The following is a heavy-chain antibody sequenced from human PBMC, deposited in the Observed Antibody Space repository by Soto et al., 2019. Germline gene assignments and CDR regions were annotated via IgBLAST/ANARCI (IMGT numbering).Heavy chain of an antibody. D-gene: IGHD3-22*01. CDR1: GGSISSYY. CDR3: ARYTIYYYDSSGFDY. Sequence: PSETLSLTCTVSGGSISSYYWSWIRQPPGKGPEWIGYIYYSGSTNSNPSLKSRVTISVDTSKNQFSLKLSSVTAADTAVYYCARYTIYYYDSSGFDYWGQGTLVTVSS. V-gene: IGHV4-59*01. J-gene: IGHJ4*02. CDR2: IYYSGST.